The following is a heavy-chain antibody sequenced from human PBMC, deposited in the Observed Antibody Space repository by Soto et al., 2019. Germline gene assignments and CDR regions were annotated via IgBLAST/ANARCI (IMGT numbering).Heavy chain of an antibody. V-gene: IGHV1-58*01. CDR2: IIVASGRT. CDR3: VAELYSGGGCCSFDF. CDR1: GFTFTNSA. Sequence: SVKVSCKTSGFTFTNSAVQWVRQARGQRLEWIGWIIVASGRTNYAREVQERVTISRDTSTSTAYMELSGLRSEDTAGYYCVAELYSGGGCCSFDFWGQGTVVTVSS. J-gene: IGHJ3*01. D-gene: IGHD2-21*02.